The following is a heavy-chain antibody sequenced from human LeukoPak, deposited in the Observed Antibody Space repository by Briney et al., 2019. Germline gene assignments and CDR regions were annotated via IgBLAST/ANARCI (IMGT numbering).Heavy chain of an antibody. V-gene: IGHV1-69*06. J-gene: IGHJ3*02. D-gene: IGHD6-19*01. Sequence: SVKVSCKASGGTFSSYAISWVRQAPGQGLEWMGGIIPIFGTANYAQKFQGRVTITADKSTSTAYMELSSLRSEDTAVYYCAREGWQWLVHAFDIWGQGTMVTVSS. CDR2: IIPIFGTA. CDR1: GGTFSSYA. CDR3: AREGWQWLVHAFDI.